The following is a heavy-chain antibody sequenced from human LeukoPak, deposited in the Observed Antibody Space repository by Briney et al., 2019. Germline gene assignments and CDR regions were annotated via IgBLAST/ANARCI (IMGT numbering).Heavy chain of an antibody. Sequence: SETLSLTCTVSGGSIISYYWSWIRQPPGEGLEFIGYIYYSGRTNYNPSLKSRVTISVDTSKNQFSLKLSSVTAADTAVYYCAREGTSGTHLNWFDPWGQGTLVTVSS. V-gene: IGHV4-59*01. CDR1: GGSIISYY. CDR2: IYYSGRT. D-gene: IGHD1-1*01. CDR3: AREGTSGTHLNWFDP. J-gene: IGHJ5*02.